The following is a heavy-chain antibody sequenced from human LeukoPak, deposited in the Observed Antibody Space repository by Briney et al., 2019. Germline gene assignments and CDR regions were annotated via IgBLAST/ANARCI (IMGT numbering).Heavy chain of an antibody. CDR1: GYTFTSYD. CDR2: MNPNSGNT. V-gene: IGHV1-8*03. J-gene: IGHJ5*02. Sequence: ASMKVSCKASGYTFTSYDINWVRQATGQGLEWMGWMNPNSGNTGYAQKFQGRVTITRNTSISTAYMELSSLRSEDTAVYYCARGTGYDFWSGTNNWFDPWGQGTLVTVSS. CDR3: ARGTGYDFWSGTNNWFDP. D-gene: IGHD3-3*01.